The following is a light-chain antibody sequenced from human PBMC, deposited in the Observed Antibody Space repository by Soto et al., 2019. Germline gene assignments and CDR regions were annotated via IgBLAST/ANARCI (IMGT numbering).Light chain of an antibody. CDR3: SSYTSSRTLV. Sequence: QPASVSGSPGQSITISCTGTSSDVGGYNYVSWYQQHPGKAPKLMIYEVSYRPSGVSNRFSGSKSGNTASLTISGLQAEDEADYYCSSYTSSRTLVFGGGTKVTVL. CDR1: SSDVGGYNY. J-gene: IGLJ2*01. V-gene: IGLV2-14*01. CDR2: EVS.